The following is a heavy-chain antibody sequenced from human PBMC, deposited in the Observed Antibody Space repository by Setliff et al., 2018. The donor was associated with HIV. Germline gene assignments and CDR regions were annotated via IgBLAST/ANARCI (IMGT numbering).Heavy chain of an antibody. Sequence: ASVKVSCKASGYTFTSYAMNWVRQAPGQGLEWMGWINTNTGNPTYAQGFTGRFVFPLDTSVSTAYLQISSLKAEDTAVYYCAREGYCSSTSCYTYYYYYMDVWGKGTTVTVSS. V-gene: IGHV7-4-1*02. CDR3: AREGYCSSTSCYTYYYYYMDV. CDR1: GYTFTSYA. J-gene: IGHJ6*03. D-gene: IGHD2-2*01. CDR2: INTNTGNP.